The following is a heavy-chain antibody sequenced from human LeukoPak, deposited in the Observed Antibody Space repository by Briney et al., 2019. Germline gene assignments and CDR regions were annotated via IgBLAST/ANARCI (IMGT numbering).Heavy chain of an antibody. D-gene: IGHD3-22*01. CDR2: IYYSGST. V-gene: IGHV4-39*07. J-gene: IGHJ4*02. Sequence: PSETLSLTCSVSGDSISTSGDYWGWIRQPPGKGLECIATIYYSGSTYYNPSLKSRVTISVDTSKNQFSLKLNSVTAADTAVYYCASVPYYYDSSGYYPALDYWGQGTLVTVSS. CDR3: ASVPYYYDSSGYYPALDY. CDR1: GDSISTSGDY.